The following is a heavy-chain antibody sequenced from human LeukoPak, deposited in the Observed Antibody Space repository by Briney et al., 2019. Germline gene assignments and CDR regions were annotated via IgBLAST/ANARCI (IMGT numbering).Heavy chain of an antibody. CDR3: ARGYSGSYYYD. CDR2: ISSSSSYI. J-gene: IGHJ4*02. CDR1: GFTVSSNY. V-gene: IGHV3-21*01. D-gene: IGHD1-26*01. Sequence: GGSLRLSCAASGFTVSSNYMSWVRQAPGKGLEWVSSISSSSSYIYYADSVKGRFTISRDNAKNSLYLQMNSLRAEDTTVYYCARGYSGSYYYDWGQGTLVTVSS.